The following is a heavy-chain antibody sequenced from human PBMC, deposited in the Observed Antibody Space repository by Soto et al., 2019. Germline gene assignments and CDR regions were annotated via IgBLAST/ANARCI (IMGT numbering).Heavy chain of an antibody. V-gene: IGHV1-69*13. Sequence: SVKVSCKASGGTFSSYAISWVRQAPGQGLEWMGGIIPIFGTASYAQKFQGRVTITADESTSTAYMELSSLRSEDTAVYYCARAHANLIAARLNYYYGMHVWGQGTTVTVYS. CDR1: GGTFSSYA. CDR3: ARAHANLIAARLNYYYGMHV. J-gene: IGHJ6*02. CDR2: IIPIFGTA. D-gene: IGHD6-6*01.